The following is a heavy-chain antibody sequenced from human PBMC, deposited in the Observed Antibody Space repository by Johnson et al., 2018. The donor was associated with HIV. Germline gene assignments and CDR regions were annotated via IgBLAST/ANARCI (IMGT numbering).Heavy chain of an antibody. CDR1: GFTFSSYA. J-gene: IGHJ3*02. CDR3: ARVSDFGVVILGAFDI. V-gene: IGHV3-30-3*01. Sequence: QVQLVESGGGVVQPGRSLRLSCAASGFTFSSYAMHWVRQAPGKGLEWVAVISYDGNNEYYADSVKGRFTISRDNSKNTLHLQMNSPRAEDTAIYHCARVSDFGVVILGAFDIWGQGTTVTVSS. CDR2: ISYDGNNE. D-gene: IGHD3-3*01.